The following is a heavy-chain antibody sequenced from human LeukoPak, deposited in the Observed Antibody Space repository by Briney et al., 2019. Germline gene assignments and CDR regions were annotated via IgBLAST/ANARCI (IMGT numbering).Heavy chain of an antibody. Sequence: PSETLSLTCTVSGGSISSYYWSWIRQPPGKGLEWIGYIYYSGSTNYNPSLKSRVTISADTSKNQFSLKLSSVTAADTAVYYCARDVTGYYDSSGYPLQYYFDYWGQGTLVTVSS. V-gene: IGHV4-59*01. CDR1: GGSISSYY. D-gene: IGHD3-22*01. J-gene: IGHJ4*02. CDR2: IYYSGST. CDR3: ARDVTGYYDSSGYPLQYYFDY.